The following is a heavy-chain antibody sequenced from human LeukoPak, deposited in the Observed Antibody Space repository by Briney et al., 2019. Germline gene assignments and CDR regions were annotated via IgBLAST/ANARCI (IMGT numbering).Heavy chain of an antibody. J-gene: IGHJ3*02. CDR2: ISGGSSTI. V-gene: IGHV3-48*04. D-gene: IGHD3-22*01. CDR3: ARAGHDSSGYDAFDI. CDR1: AFTFSSYS. Sequence: GGSLRLSCAASAFTFSSYSMNWVRQAPGKGLEWVSYISGGSSTIYYADSVKGRFTISRDNAKNPLYLQMNSLRAEDTAVYYCARAGHDSSGYDAFDIWGQGTMVTVSS.